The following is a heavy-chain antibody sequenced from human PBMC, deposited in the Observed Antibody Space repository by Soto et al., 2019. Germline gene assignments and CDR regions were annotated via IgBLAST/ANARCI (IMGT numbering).Heavy chain of an antibody. V-gene: IGHV4-31*03. CDR1: GASISSGNYY. CDR3: ARGREEAGGPFDY. Sequence: QVQLQESGPGLVKPSQTLSLTCSVSGASISSGNYYWSWIRQHPGKGLEWIGYIYYTGSTYYNPSLRSRMSISEDMSKNHFSLRLSSVTAADTAVYYCARGREEAGGPFDYWGQGTLDTVSS. D-gene: IGHD3-10*01. J-gene: IGHJ4*02. CDR2: IYYTGST.